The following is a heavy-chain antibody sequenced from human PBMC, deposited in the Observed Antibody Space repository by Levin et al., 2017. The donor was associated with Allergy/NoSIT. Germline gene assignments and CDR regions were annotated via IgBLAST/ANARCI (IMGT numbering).Heavy chain of an antibody. CDR1: GYTFTRNY. V-gene: IGHV1-2*02. CDR3: ARGVFRGLGSVESDF. Sequence: ASVKVSCKAPGYTFTRNYIQWLRQAPGQGLEWMGWISPDTGITHFAQKFQGRVTMTSDTSISTAYMELTRLISDDTAIYYCARGVFRGLGSVESDFWGQGTLVTVSS. J-gene: IGHJ4*02. CDR2: ISPDTGIT. D-gene: IGHD2-15*01.